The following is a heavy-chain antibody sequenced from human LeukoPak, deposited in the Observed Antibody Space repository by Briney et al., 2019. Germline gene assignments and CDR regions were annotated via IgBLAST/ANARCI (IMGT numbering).Heavy chain of an antibody. Sequence: ASAKVSCKGSGYTFRTYGISWVRQAGGHGLEWMGWISVHNGNTNYAQKVQGRVTMTTDTSTSTAYMELRSLRSDDTAVYHCARGVGATFDAFDIWGQGTMVTVSS. CDR1: GYTFRTYG. J-gene: IGHJ3*02. CDR2: ISVHNGNT. CDR3: ARGVGATFDAFDI. D-gene: IGHD1-26*01. V-gene: IGHV1-18*01.